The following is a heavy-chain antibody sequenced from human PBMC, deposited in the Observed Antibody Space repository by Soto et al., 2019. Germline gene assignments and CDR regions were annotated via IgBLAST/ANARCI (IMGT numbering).Heavy chain of an antibody. Sequence: SVKVSCKASGFTFSTSTIQWVRQARGQRLEWLGWIVVGSAGTSYAQEFQKRVTLTRDMSTSTTYMELSSLRSEDTAMYYCAAARGAWDYYGMDVWGQGPRSPSP. CDR1: GFTFSTST. CDR3: AAARGAWDYYGMDV. CDR2: IVVGSAGT. J-gene: IGHJ6*02. D-gene: IGHD3-10*01. V-gene: IGHV1-58*02.